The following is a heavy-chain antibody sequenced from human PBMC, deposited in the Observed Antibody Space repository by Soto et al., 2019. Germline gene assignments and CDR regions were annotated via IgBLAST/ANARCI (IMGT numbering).Heavy chain of an antibody. V-gene: IGHV4-31*03. CDR3: ARESIAAAGIVDY. Sequence: SETLSLTCTVSGGSISSGGYYWSWIRQHPGKGLEWIGYIYYSGSTYYNPSLKSRVTISVDTSKNQFSLKLSSVTAADTAVYYCARESIAAAGIVDYWGQGTLVTVSS. J-gene: IGHJ4*02. CDR1: GGSISSGGYY. D-gene: IGHD6-13*01. CDR2: IYYSGST.